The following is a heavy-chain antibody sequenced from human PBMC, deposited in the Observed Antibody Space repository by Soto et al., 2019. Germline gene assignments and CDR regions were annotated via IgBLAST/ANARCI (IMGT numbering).Heavy chain of an antibody. Sequence: QVQLVQSGAEVKKPGASVKVSCKASGYTFSSYDINWVRQATGQGLEWMGRMNPNSGNTGYAQKSQGRFTLPWXTYVSTAYMELISLRSEWTAVYYCARGLYYYGMDVWGQGATVTVCS. CDR3: ARGLYYYGMDV. V-gene: IGHV1-8*01. CDR1: GYTFSSYD. CDR2: MNPNSGNT. J-gene: IGHJ6*02.